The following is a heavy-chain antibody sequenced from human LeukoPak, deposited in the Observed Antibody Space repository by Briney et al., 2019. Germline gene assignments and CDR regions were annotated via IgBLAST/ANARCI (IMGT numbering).Heavy chain of an antibody. Sequence: SETLSLTCAVYGGSFSGYYWSWIRQPPGKGLEWIGEINHSGSTNYNPSLKSRVTISVDTYKNQFSLKLSSVTAADTAVYYCARTLHCSGGSCYFGDFDYWGQGTLVTVSS. CDR2: INHSGST. CDR3: ARTLHCSGGSCYFGDFDY. V-gene: IGHV4-34*01. J-gene: IGHJ4*02. CDR1: GGSFSGYY. D-gene: IGHD2-15*01.